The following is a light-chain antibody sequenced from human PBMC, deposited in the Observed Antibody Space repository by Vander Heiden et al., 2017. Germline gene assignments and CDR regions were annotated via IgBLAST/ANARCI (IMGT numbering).Light chain of an antibody. Sequence: IQMTQSPASLSASVGGRITITCRTSQSISCYLNWYQQKPGKAPKLLIYAASNLQSGVTSRFSGSGSGTDFTLTIISLQTEDFATYYCQPTYSTPLFGQGKRLEIK. V-gene: IGKV1-39*01. CDR1: QSISCY. CDR2: AAS. CDR3: QPTYSTPL. J-gene: IGKJ5*01.